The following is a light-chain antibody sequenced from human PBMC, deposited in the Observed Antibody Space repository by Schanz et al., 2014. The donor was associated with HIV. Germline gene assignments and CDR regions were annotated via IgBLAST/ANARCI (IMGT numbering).Light chain of an antibody. V-gene: IGKV1-9*01. CDR2: AAS. Sequence: IQLTQSPSSLSASVGDRVTITCRASQGISSYLAWYQQKPGKAPKVLIYAASTLQSGVPSRFSGSGSGTYFTLTISSLQPEDFATYYCQQSYSIPFTFGPGTKVDIK. CDR1: QGISSY. J-gene: IGKJ3*01. CDR3: QQSYSIPFT.